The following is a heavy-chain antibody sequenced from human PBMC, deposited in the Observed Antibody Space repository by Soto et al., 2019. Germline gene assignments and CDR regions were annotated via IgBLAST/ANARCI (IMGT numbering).Heavy chain of an antibody. CDR1: GGTFSSYA. J-gene: IGHJ5*02. V-gene: IGHV1-69*05. CDR2: IVPIVDTS. CDR3: ARGDSASPNWFDH. Sequence: SVKVSCKTSGGTFSSYAISWVRQAPGQGLEWMGGIVPIVDTSTYAQKLQGRVTMTTDTSTSTAYMELRSLRSDDTAVYYCARGDSASPNWFDHWGQGTLVTVSS. D-gene: IGHD3-16*01.